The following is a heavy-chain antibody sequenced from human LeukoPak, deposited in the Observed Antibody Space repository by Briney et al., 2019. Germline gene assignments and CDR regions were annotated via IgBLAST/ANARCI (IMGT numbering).Heavy chain of an antibody. D-gene: IGHD4-11*01. CDR3: AKVKGRQYGDAFDV. Sequence: GGSLRLSCAASGFTFNNYAMTRVRQAPGKGLEWGSVISSSGAYIYYTDSVQGRFALSRDNSKNTLSLQMNSLRAEDTAVYYCAKVKGRQYGDAFDVWGQGTMVTVSS. J-gene: IGHJ3*01. CDR1: GFTFNNYA. V-gene: IGHV3-23*01. CDR2: ISSSGAYI.